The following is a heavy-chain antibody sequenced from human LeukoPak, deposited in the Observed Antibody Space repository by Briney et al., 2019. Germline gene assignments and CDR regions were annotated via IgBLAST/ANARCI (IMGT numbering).Heavy chain of an antibody. V-gene: IGHV1-46*01. CDR2: INPSGSSA. D-gene: IGHD1-26*01. Sequence: GASVKVSCKASGYSFTSYYMHWVRQAPGQGLEWMGFINPSGSSAAYAQKFQGRLTMTRDMFTSKDCMELTSLTSDDTAVYYCARDNSVGETAWWFDPWGQGTLVTVSS. CDR3: ARDNSVGETAWWFDP. CDR1: GYSFTSYY. J-gene: IGHJ5*02.